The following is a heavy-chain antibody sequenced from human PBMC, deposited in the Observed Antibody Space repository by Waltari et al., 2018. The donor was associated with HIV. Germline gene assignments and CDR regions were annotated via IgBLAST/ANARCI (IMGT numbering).Heavy chain of an antibody. Sequence: EVQLVESGGGLIETGGSLRLSCAASGFTVSSTYMSWIRQAPGKGREWVSVIYSGGSRYYADSVKGRFTISRDNSKNTVSLHMNSLRAEDTAVYYCARDPRSSGYYGVDVWGQGTAVTVSS. V-gene: IGHV3-53*01. D-gene: IGHD1-26*01. CDR3: ARDPRSSGYYGVDV. J-gene: IGHJ6*02. CDR1: GFTVSSTY. CDR2: IYSGGSR.